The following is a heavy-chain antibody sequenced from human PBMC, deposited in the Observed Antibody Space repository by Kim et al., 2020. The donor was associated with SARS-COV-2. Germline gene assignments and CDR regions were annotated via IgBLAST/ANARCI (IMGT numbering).Heavy chain of an antibody. D-gene: IGHD6-19*01. CDR2: IYPGDSDT. CDR3: ARSLLKSRHSSGWYSSVSLASYFDY. Sequence: GESLKISCKGSGYSFTSYWIGWVRQMPGKGLEWMGIIYPGDSDTRYSPSFQGQVTISADKSISTAYLQWSSLKASDTAMYYCARSLLKSRHSSGWYSSVSLASYFDYWGQGTLVTVSS. V-gene: IGHV5-51*01. J-gene: IGHJ4*02. CDR1: GYSFTSYW.